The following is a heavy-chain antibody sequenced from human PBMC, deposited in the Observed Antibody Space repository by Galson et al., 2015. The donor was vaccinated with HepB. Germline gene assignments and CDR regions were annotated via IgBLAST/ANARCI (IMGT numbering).Heavy chain of an antibody. CDR2: ISYDGSNK. V-gene: IGHV3-30-3*01. D-gene: IGHD3-3*01. CDR1: GLTVSSNY. Sequence: SLRLSCAASGLTVSSNYMSWVRQAPGKGLEWVAVISYDGSNKYYADSVKGRFTISRDNSKNTLYLQMNSLRAEDTAVYYCARGAYYDFWSGYYLLAGYGMDVWGQGTTVTASS. CDR3: ARGAYYDFWSGYYLLAGYGMDV. J-gene: IGHJ6*02.